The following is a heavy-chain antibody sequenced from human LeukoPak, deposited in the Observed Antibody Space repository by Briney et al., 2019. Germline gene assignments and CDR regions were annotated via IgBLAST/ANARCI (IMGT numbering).Heavy chain of an antibody. D-gene: IGHD3-16*02. CDR1: GFTLNDYY. CDR2: ISSSCSTI. CDR3: AKDRSYGMDV. J-gene: IGHJ6*02. V-gene: IGHV3-11*01. Sequence: PGGSLRLSCAASGFTLNDYYVSWIRQAPGKGLEWVSYISSSCSTIYDADAVKGRFTISRDNAKNTLYLQMNSLRAEDTAVYYCAKDRSYGMDVWGQGTTVTVSS.